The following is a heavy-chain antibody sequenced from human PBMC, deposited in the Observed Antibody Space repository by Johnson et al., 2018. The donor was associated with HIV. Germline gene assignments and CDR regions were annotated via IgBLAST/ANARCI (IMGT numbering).Heavy chain of an antibody. V-gene: IGHV3-30*18. CDR3: AKTRMGGILDAFDL. D-gene: IGHD3-10*01. J-gene: IGHJ3*01. Sequence: QVQLVESGVGVVQPGRSLRLSCTASGFTFSNYAIHWVRQAPGKGLEWVAGITYDGTNKYYADSVKGRFTLSRDNSKNTLDLQMNSLTIEDTAVFYCAKTRMGGILDAFDLWGQGTMVIVS. CDR2: ITYDGTNK. CDR1: GFTFSNYA.